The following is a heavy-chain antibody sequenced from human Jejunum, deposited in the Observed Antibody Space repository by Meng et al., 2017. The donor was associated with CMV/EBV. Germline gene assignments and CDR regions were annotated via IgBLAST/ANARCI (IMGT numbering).Heavy chain of an antibody. CDR1: SYG. D-gene: IGHD3-3*01. Sequence: SYGMRWVRQAPGKGLEWVAYITGAAATINYADSVKGRFTISRDNAKKSLYLEMNNLRVEDTAVYYCVRDGAFYDFWSGHYTGMDVWGQGTTVTVSS. V-gene: IGHV3-48*03. CDR2: ITGAAATI. J-gene: IGHJ6*02. CDR3: VRDGAFYDFWSGHYTGMDV.